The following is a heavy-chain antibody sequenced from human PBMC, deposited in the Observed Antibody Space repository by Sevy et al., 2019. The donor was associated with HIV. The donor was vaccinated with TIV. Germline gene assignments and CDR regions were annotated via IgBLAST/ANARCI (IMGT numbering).Heavy chain of an antibody. CDR2: ISGSGGST. CDR3: AKDLITMVRGVIIEGYFDY. D-gene: IGHD3-10*01. CDR1: GFTFSSYD. J-gene: IGHJ4*02. Sequence: GGSLRLSCAASGFTFSSYDMSWVRQAPGKGLEWVSAISGSGGSTYYADSVKGRFTISRDNSKNTLYLQMNSLRAEDTAVYYCAKDLITMVRGVIIEGYFDYWGQGTLVTVSS. V-gene: IGHV3-23*01.